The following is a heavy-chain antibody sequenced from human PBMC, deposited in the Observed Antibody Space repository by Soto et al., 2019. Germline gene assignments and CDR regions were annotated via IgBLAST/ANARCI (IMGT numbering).Heavy chain of an antibody. D-gene: IGHD6-19*01. V-gene: IGHV4-31*03. CDR3: ARGIPVSGSLEY. J-gene: IGHJ4*02. CDR1: GDSIGRGGYY. Sequence: NLSGTPALTCTVSGDSIGRGGYYWTWIRQHPGKGLEWIAYIYTTGSTYYKPSLKSRVGISVDTSKNQFSLKLSSVTAADTAVEDCARGIPVSGSLEYWGQGTLGTV. CDR2: IYTTGST.